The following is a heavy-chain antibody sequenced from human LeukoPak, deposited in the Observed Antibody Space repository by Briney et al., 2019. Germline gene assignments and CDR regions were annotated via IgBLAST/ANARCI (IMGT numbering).Heavy chain of an antibody. CDR2: IKPSGGGT. J-gene: IGHJ4*02. V-gene: IGHV1-46*01. CDR3: ARDYGGTIDFDY. CDR1: GYTFTNYY. D-gene: IGHD4-23*01. Sequence: ASVKVSCRASGYTFTNYYVHWVRQAPGQGLEWMGIIKPSGGGTSYALKFQGRVTMTRDTSTSTAYMELRSLRSDDTAVYYCARDYGGTIDFDYWGQGTLVTVSS.